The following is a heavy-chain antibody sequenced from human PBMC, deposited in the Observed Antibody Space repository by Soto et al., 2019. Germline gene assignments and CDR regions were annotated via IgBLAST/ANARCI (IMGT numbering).Heavy chain of an antibody. CDR3: AREVGAIRHGYL. CDR2: IYYSGTT. J-gene: IGHJ2*01. Sequence: XTLSLTCTVSGGSISSGSYYWSWIRQPPGKGLEWIGYIYYSGTTNYNPSLKSRPTISVDTYKNQFSLKLSSATAADTVVDYCAREVGAIRHGYLWGRGTLGTVSS. D-gene: IGHD1-26*01. V-gene: IGHV4-61*01. CDR1: GGSISSGSYY.